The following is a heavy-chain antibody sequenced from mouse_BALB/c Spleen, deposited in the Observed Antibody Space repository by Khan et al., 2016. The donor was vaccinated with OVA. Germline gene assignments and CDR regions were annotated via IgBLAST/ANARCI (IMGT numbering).Heavy chain of an antibody. CDR3: APFGTYYESMAY. J-gene: IGHJ3*01. CDR1: GYTFTSYV. V-gene: IGHV1S136*01. CDR2: IYPFNDDT. Sequence: VQLQESGPELVKPGASVKMSCKASGYTFTSYVMHWVKQQPGLGLEWIGYIYPFNDDTKYNEKFKGKATLTSDKSSSTAYMELSGLTSDDSAVFYCAPFGTYYESMAYWGQGTLVKVSA. D-gene: IGHD1-1*01.